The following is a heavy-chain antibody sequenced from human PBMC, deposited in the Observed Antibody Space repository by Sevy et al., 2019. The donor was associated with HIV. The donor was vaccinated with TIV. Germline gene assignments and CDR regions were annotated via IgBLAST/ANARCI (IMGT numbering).Heavy chain of an antibody. J-gene: IGHJ4*02. CDR2: IYSGGST. D-gene: IGHD3-16*01. V-gene: IGHV3-53*01. Sequence: GGSLRLSCAASGLTVSSNYMSWVRQAPGKGLEWVSVIYSGGSTYYADSVKGRFTISRDNSKNTLYLQMNSLRAEDTAVYYCARGNNPWGDFDYWGQGTLVTVSS. CDR3: ARGNNPWGDFDY. CDR1: GLTVSSNY.